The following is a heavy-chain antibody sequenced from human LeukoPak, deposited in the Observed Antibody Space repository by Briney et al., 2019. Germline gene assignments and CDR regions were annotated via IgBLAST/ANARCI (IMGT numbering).Heavy chain of an antibody. CDR1: GGTVSSYA. V-gene: IGHV1-18*01. D-gene: IGHD2-15*01. CDR2: IGAYNGNT. Sequence: ASVKVSCKASGGTVSSYAISWVRQAPGQGLEGMGWIGAYNGNTNYAQKLQCRVTMTTDTSTSTAYMELRSLRSDDTAVYYCARKLGYCSGGSCYLCDSWGQGTLVTVSS. J-gene: IGHJ4*02. CDR3: ARKLGYCSGGSCYLCDS.